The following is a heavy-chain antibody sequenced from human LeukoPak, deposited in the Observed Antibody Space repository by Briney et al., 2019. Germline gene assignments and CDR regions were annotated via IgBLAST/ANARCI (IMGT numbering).Heavy chain of an antibody. D-gene: IGHD3-22*01. V-gene: IGHV3-23*01. CDR1: GFTFSSYA. CDR2: ISGSGGST. J-gene: IGHJ6*02. CDR3: ARERLVRRMAHSYGMDV. Sequence: PGGSLRLSCAASGFTFSSYAMSWVRQAPGKGLEWVSAISGSGGSTYYADSVKGRFTISRDNSKNTLYLQMNSLRAEDTAVYYCARERLVRRMAHSYGMDVWGQGTTVTVSS.